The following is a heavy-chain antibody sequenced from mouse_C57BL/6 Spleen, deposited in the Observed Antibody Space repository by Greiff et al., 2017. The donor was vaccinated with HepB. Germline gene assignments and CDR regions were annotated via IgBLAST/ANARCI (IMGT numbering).Heavy chain of an antibody. CDR1: GFTFSSYG. CDR3: ARPYGYDEYYFDY. D-gene: IGHD2-2*01. CDR2: ISGGGSYT. V-gene: IGHV5-6*01. Sequence: DVQLVESGGDLVKPGGSLKLSCAASGFTFSSYGMSWVRQTPDKRLEWLATISGGGSYTYYPDSVKGRFTISRDNAKNTMYMQMSSLKSEDTAMYYCARPYGYDEYYFDYWGQGTTLTVSS. J-gene: IGHJ2*01.